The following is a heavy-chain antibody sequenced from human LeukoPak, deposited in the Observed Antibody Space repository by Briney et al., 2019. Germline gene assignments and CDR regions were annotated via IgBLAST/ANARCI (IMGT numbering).Heavy chain of an antibody. CDR1: GFTFSSFS. Sequence: GGSLRLSCAASGFTFSSFSMSWVRQSPGKGLEWVSATSGSGGSTYYADSVKGRFTISRDNSKNTLYLQMNSLRAEDTAVYYCARDYYGSGSYYRGGFWGQGTLVTVSS. CDR3: ARDYYGSGSYYRGGF. V-gene: IGHV3-23*01. D-gene: IGHD3-10*01. J-gene: IGHJ4*02. CDR2: TSGSGGST.